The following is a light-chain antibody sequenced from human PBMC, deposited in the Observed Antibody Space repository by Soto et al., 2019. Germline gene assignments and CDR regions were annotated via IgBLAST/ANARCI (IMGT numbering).Light chain of an antibody. J-gene: IGKJ1*01. CDR3: QQLTDWPPQWT. CDR2: DAS. CDR1: QSISSY. Sequence: EVVLTQSPDSLSLPPGERSTLTCSAIQSISSYLAWYQQKPGQAPRLLIYDASSRATGIPARLSGSGSGTDFTLTISSLEPEDFAVYYWQQLTDWPPQWTFGQGTKVDIK. V-gene: IGKV3-11*01.